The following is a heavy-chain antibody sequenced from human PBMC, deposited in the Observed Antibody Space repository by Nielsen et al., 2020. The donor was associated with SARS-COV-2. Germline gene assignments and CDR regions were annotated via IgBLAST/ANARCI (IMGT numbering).Heavy chain of an antibody. Sequence: ASVKVSCKASGYTFRSYGINWVRQAPGQGLEWMGVIYPSVGSTIYAQKFQGRVSMTRDTSTSTVSMELRSLRSEDTAVYYCARGAWLDPWGQGTLVSVSS. V-gene: IGHV1-46*01. J-gene: IGHJ5*02. CDR2: IYPSVGST. CDR1: GYTFRSYG. CDR3: ARGAWLDP. D-gene: IGHD1-26*01.